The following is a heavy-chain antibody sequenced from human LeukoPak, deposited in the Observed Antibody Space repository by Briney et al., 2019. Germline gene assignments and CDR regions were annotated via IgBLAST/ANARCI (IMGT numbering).Heavy chain of an antibody. CDR2: IYYSGST. J-gene: IGHJ4*02. Sequence: PSETLSLTCTVSGGSISSSSYYWGWIRQPPGKGLEWIGSIYYSGSTYYNPSLKSRVTISVDTSKNQFSLKLSSVTAADTAVYYCASQGYDGSGSYLGTDFDYWGQGTLVTVSS. D-gene: IGHD3-10*01. V-gene: IGHV4-39*01. CDR1: GGSISSSSYY. CDR3: ASQGYDGSGSYLGTDFDY.